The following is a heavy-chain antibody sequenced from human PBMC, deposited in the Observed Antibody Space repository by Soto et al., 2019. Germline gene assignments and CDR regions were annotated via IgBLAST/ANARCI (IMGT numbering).Heavy chain of an antibody. V-gene: IGHV3-48*02. Sequence: DVQLVGSGGGLVQPGGSLRLSCVASGFPFSSYAMHWVRQAPGKGLEWISYINGASTTTFYADSVKGRCTVSRDNAKNSVYLQMSSLRHEDTAFYYCARDLSHWGQGMLVTVSS. CDR3: ARDLSH. CDR2: INGASTTT. J-gene: IGHJ4*02. CDR1: GFPFSSYA.